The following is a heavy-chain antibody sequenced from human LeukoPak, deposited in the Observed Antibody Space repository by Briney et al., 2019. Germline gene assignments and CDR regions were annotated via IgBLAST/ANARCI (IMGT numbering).Heavy chain of an antibody. V-gene: IGHV4-31*03. J-gene: IGHJ4*02. CDR2: IYYSGST. CDR3: ARDGGYGSGTYYFDY. CDR1: GGSISSGGFY. D-gene: IGHD3-10*01. Sequence: PSQTLSLTCTVSGGSISSGGFYWSWIRQHPEKGLEWIGYIYYSGSTSYNPSLKSRVTISVDTAKEQFSLKLSSVTAADTAVYYCARDGGYGSGTYYFDYWGQGTLVTVSS.